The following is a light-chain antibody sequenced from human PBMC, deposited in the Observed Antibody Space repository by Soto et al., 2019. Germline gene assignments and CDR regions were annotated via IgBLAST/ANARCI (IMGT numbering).Light chain of an antibody. CDR3: SAYAGTDNFYV. V-gene: IGLV2-8*01. CDR1: SSDVGGYNY. CDR2: EVT. J-gene: IGLJ1*01. Sequence: SAPTHPSSASRSPGQSVSISCTGKSSDVGGYNYVSWYQQHPGKAPTPMIFEVTNRPSGVPDRFSGSKSGNTASLTVSGLQAEDEADYYCSAYAGTDNFYVFGTGTKVTVL.